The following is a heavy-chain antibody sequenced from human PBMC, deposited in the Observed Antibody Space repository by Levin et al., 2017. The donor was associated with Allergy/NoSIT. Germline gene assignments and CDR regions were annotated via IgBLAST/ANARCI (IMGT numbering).Heavy chain of an antibody. V-gene: IGHV4-31*03. CDR3: ARGSYYGGNSCCYFDY. CDR2: IYYFGST. D-gene: IGHD4-23*01. Sequence: SETLSLTCTVSGGSISSGGYYWSWIRQHPGKGLEWIGYIYYFGSTYYNPSLESRVTISVDTSKNQCSLKLSSVTAADTAVYYCARGSYYGGNSCCYFDYWGQGTLVTVSS. J-gene: IGHJ4*02. CDR1: GGSISSGGYY.